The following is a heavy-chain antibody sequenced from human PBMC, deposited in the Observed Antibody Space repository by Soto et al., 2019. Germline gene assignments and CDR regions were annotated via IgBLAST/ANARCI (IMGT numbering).Heavy chain of an antibody. CDR1: GASISSGGYY. J-gene: IGHJ5*02. CDR3: ARLGYCSNTDCGPVGP. D-gene: IGHD2-2*01. CDR2: MFYSGST. Sequence: QVQLQESGPGLVKLSQTLSLTCTVSGASISSGGYYWSWIRQHPGKGLEWIGYMFYSGSTYYNPSLKSRVTMSLDTSKHQFSLNLSSVTAADTAVYYCARLGYCSNTDCGPVGPWGQGILATVSS. V-gene: IGHV4-31*03.